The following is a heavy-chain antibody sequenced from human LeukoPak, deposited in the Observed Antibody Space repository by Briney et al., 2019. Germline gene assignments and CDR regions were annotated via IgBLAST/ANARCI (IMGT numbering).Heavy chain of an antibody. CDR3: ARDGTTVTARGLYFDY. J-gene: IGHJ4*02. CDR1: VFTVSSNY. CDR2: IYSGGST. D-gene: IGHD4-17*01. V-gene: IGHV3-66*02. Sequence: GGSLRLSCAASVFTVSSNYMSWARQAPGKGLEWVSVIYSGGSTYYADSVKGRFTISRDNSKNTLYLQMNSLRAEDTAVYYCARDGTTVTARGLYFDYWGQGTLVTVSS.